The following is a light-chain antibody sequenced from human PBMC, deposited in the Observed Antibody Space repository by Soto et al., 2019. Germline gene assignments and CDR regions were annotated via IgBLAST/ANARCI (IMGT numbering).Light chain of an antibody. CDR3: QHYHNLPIT. J-gene: IGKJ5*01. CDR1: QDISRY. V-gene: IGKV1-33*01. CDR2: DAT. Sequence: DIQMTQSPSSLSASIRERVTITCQASQDISRYLNWYQQKPGRAPKLLIYDATNLEIGVPSRFSGSGSGTNFTFTISSLQPEDIATYYCQHYHNLPITFGQGTRLEIK.